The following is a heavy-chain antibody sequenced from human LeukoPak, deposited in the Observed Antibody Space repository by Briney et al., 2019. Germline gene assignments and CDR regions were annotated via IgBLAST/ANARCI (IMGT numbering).Heavy chain of an antibody. D-gene: IGHD2-15*01. V-gene: IGHV4-59*08. CDR3: VRHLSAGRPAFDI. CDR2: IYYSGST. Sequence: SETLSLTCTVSGGSINSYYWSWIRQPPGKGLERIGYIYYSGSTNYSPSLKSRVTISVDTSNNKSSLKLTSLTAADTAVYYCVRHLSAGRPAFDIWGQGTMVTVSS. CDR1: GGSINSYY. J-gene: IGHJ3*02.